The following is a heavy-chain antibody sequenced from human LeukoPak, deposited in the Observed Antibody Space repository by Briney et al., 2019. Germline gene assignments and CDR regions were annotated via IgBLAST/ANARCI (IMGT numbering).Heavy chain of an antibody. CDR3: ARDLGIAVAGTFAGYY. Sequence: SETLSLTCTVSGGSISSSSYYWGWIRQPPGKGLEWIGSIYYSGSTYYNPSLKSRVTISVDTSKNQFSLKLSSVTAADTAVYYCARDLGIAVAGTFAGYYWGQGTLVTVSS. V-gene: IGHV4-39*07. CDR2: IYYSGST. D-gene: IGHD6-19*01. J-gene: IGHJ4*02. CDR1: GGSISSSSYY.